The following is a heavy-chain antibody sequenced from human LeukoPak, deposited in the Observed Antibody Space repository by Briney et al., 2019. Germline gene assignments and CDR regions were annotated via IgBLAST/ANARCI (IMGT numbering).Heavy chain of an antibody. V-gene: IGHV3-23*01. Sequence: GGSLRLSCAASGFTFSSYAMSWVRQAPGKGLEWVSAISGSGGSTYYADSVEGRFTIFRDNAKNTLYLQMSSLRAEDTAMYFCAREAYGSGQRYSDFWGQGTLVTVSS. J-gene: IGHJ4*02. CDR1: GFTFSSYA. CDR2: ISGSGGST. CDR3: AREAYGSGQRYSDF. D-gene: IGHD6-19*01.